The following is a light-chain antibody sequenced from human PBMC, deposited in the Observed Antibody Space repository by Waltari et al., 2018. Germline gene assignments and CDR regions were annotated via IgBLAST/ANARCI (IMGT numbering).Light chain of an antibody. CDR1: RRDVCSFHS. Sequence: QSALTQPRPVAGSPGPSVTIPTPGTRRDVCSFHSVSWYQQPPGKAPKLMIYDVSKRPSGVPDRFAGSKSGNTASLTISGLQAEDEADYYCCSYAGSYRGVFGGGTKLTVL. J-gene: IGLJ2*01. V-gene: IGLV2-11*01. CDR3: CSYAGSYRGV. CDR2: DVS.